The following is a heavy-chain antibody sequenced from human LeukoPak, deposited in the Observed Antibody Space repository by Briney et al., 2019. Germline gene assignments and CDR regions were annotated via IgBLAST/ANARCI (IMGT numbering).Heavy chain of an antibody. CDR1: GFTFSSYS. Sequence: PGGSLRLSCAASGFTFSSYSMNWVRQAPGKGLEWVSYISSSSSTIYYADSVKGRFTISRDNAKNSLYLQMNSLRAEDTAVYYCARDRKDGRYDFWSGYYKARIYYFDYWGQGTLVTVSS. J-gene: IGHJ4*02. CDR3: ARDRKDGRYDFWSGYYKARIYYFDY. V-gene: IGHV3-48*04. CDR2: ISSSSSTI. D-gene: IGHD3-3*01.